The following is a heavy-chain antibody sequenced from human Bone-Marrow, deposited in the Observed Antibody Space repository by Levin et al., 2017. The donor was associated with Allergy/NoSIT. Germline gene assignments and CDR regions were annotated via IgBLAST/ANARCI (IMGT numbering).Heavy chain of an antibody. CDR2: ISYDGVNK. CDR3: AKDQNISGFYGMDV. CDR1: GFTFSSYG. Sequence: SCAGSGFTFSSYGMHWVRQAPGKGLEWVAVISYDGVNKHYADSVKGRFTISRDMSKNTLYLQMNSLRAEDTAVYYCAKDQNISGFYGMDVWGQGTTVTVSS. V-gene: IGHV3-30*18. D-gene: IGHD6-19*01. J-gene: IGHJ6*02.